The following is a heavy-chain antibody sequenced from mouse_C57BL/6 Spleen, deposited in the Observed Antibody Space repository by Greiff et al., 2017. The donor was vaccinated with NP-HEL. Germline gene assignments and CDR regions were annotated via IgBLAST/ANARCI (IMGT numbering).Heavy chain of an antibody. J-gene: IGHJ3*01. D-gene: IGHD2-4*01. Sequence: EVQRVESGGGLVQPKGSLKLSCAASGFSFNTYAMNWVRQAPGKGLEWVARIRSKSNNYATYYADSVKDRFTISRDDSESMLYLQMNNLKTEDTAMYYCVREDYDYGGVFAYWGQGTLVTVSA. CDR3: VREDYDYGGVFAY. CDR2: IRSKSNNYAT. V-gene: IGHV10-1*01. CDR1: GFSFNTYA.